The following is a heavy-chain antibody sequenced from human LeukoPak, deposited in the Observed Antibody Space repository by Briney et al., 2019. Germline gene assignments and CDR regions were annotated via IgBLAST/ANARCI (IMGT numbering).Heavy chain of an antibody. Sequence: GGSLRLSCAASGFTFSSYAMHWVRQAPGKGLEWVAVISYDGSNKYYADSVKGRFTISRDNSKNTPYLQMNSLRAEDTAVYYCARDGYTAMGNYFDYWGQGTLVTVSS. J-gene: IGHJ4*02. CDR1: GFTFSSYA. V-gene: IGHV3-30-3*01. D-gene: IGHD5-18*01. CDR2: ISYDGSNK. CDR3: ARDGYTAMGNYFDY.